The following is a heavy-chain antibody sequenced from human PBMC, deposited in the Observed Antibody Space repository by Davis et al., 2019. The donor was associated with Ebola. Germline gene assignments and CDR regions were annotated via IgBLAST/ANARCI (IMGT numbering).Heavy chain of an antibody. CDR3: ARGLDRPPGGYYYYYGMDV. V-gene: IGHV1-2*02. CDR1: GYTFTGYY. J-gene: IGHJ6*02. CDR2: IIPIFGTA. Sequence: ASVKVSCKASGYTFTGYYMHWVRQAPGQGLEWMGGIIPIFGTANYAQKFQGRVTMTRNTSISTAYMELSSLRSEDTAVYYCARGLDRPPGGYYYYYGMDVWGQGTTVTVSS. D-gene: IGHD1-26*01.